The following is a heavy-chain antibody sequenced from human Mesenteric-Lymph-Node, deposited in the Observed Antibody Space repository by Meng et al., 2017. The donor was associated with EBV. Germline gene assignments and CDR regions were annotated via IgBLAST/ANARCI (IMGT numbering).Heavy chain of an antibody. J-gene: IGHJ5*02. CDR3: ATESQYYDGSDYP. V-gene: IGHV4-39*01. CDR2: IYYTGTT. D-gene: IGHD3-22*01. CDR1: GGPISSSSYY. Sequence: HLERQEAGPGLVKPSETLSLTCTFSGGPISSSSYYWAWIRQPPGKGLEWIGSIYYTGTTYYNPSLKSRVTISVDASKNQFSLKLSSVTAADTAVYYCATESQYYDGSDYPWGQGTLVTVSS.